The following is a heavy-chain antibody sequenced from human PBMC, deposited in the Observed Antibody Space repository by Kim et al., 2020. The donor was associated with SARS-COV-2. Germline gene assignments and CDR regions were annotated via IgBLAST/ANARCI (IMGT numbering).Heavy chain of an antibody. CDR3: ATAGYCSSTSCYYYYGMDV. CDR1: GYTLTELS. J-gene: IGHJ6*02. V-gene: IGHV1-24*01. Sequence: ASVKVSCKVSGYTLTELSMHWVRQAPGKGLEWMGGFDPEDGETIYAQKFQGRVTTTEDTSTDTAYMELSSLRSEDTAVYYCATAGYCSSTSCYYYYGMDVWGQGTTVTVSS. D-gene: IGHD2-2*01. CDR2: FDPEDGET.